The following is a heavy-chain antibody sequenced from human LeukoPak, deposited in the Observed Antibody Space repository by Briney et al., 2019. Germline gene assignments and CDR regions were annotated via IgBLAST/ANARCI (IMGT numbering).Heavy chain of an antibody. CDR1: GFTVSSNY. D-gene: IGHD6-19*01. CDR3: VRQWLGKWLSYFDL. Sequence: GGSLRLSCAASGFTVSSNYMSWVRQAPGRGLEWVSVIYSGGSTYYADSVKGRFTVSRDNSNNTLYLQMSGLRPEDTAVYYCVRQWLGKWLSYFDLWGQGTLVAVSS. V-gene: IGHV3-53*05. J-gene: IGHJ4*02. CDR2: IYSGGST.